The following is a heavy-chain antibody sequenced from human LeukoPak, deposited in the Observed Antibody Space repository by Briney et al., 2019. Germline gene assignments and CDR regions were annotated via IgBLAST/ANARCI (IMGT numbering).Heavy chain of an antibody. CDR1: GFTFSSNY. V-gene: IGHV3-53*01. J-gene: IGHJ4*02. Sequence: GGSLRLSCAASGFTFSSNYMSWVRQAPGKGLEWGSVIYSGGSTYYSDSVTARFTISRDNSKNTLYLQMNSRRTEDTAVYYCSRAAYSSGWYSDYWGQGTLVTVSS. CDR3: SRAAYSSGWYSDY. D-gene: IGHD6-19*01. CDR2: IYSGGST.